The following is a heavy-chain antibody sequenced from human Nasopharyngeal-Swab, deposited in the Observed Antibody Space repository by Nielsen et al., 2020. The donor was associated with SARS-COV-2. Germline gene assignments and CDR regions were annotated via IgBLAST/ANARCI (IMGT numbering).Heavy chain of an antibody. CDR2: IIPIYGTT. CDR3: ARESLPSYYDDSRGYAGYAFDI. D-gene: IGHD3-22*01. J-gene: IGHJ3*02. CDR1: GDTFNNNA. Sequence: SVKVSCKASGDTFNNNAISWVRQPPGQGLEWMGGIIPIYGTTNRAQKFQGRLTITADDTTNTAYMELSSLRSEDTAVYYCARESLPSYYDDSRGYAGYAFDIWGRGTMVTVSS. V-gene: IGHV1-69*13.